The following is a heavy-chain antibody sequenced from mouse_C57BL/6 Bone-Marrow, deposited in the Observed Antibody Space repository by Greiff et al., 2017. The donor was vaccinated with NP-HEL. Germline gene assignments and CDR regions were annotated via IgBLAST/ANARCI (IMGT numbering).Heavy chain of an antibody. CDR3: ARDYYGSSSYAMDY. CDR1: GYTFTSYW. CDR2: IDPYSGGT. J-gene: IGHJ4*01. V-gene: IGHV1-72*01. Sequence: QVQLQQPGAELVKPGASVKLSCKASGYTFTSYWMHWVKQRPGRGLEWIGRIDPYSGGTKYNEKFKSKATLTVDKPSSTAYMQLSSLTSEDSAVYYCARDYYGSSSYAMDYWGQGTSVTVSS. D-gene: IGHD1-1*01.